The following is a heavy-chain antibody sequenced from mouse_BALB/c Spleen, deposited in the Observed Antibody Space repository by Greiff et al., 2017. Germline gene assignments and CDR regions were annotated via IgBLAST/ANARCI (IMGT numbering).Heavy chain of an antibody. Sequence: VQLVESGPGLVAPSQSLSISCTVSGFSLTSYGVHWVRQPPGKGLEWLGVIWAGGSTNYNSALMSRLSISKDNSKSQVFLKMNSLQTADTAMYYCAREARLLRAMDYWGQGTSVTVSS. CDR2: IWAGGST. J-gene: IGHJ4*01. D-gene: IGHD1-1*01. CDR1: GFSLTSYG. V-gene: IGHV2-9*02. CDR3: AREARLLRAMDY.